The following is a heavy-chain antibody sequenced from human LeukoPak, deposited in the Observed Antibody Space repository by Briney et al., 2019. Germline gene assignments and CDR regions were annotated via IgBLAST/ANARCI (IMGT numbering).Heavy chain of an antibody. V-gene: IGHV3-11*01. D-gene: IGHD6-13*01. CDR2: ISSSGSTI. CDR3: AKDLVVRKYSAGWYDFDY. J-gene: IGHJ4*02. CDR1: GFTFSDYY. Sequence: GGSLRLSCAASGFTFSDYYMTWIRQAPGEGLEWVSYISSSGSTIYYADSVKGRFTISRDNAKNSLYLQMNSLRADDTAVYYCAKDLVVRKYSAGWYDFDYWGQGTLVTVSS.